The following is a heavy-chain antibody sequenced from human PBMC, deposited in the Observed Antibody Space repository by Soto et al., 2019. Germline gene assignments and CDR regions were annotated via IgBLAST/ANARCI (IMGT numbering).Heavy chain of an antibody. CDR3: AKGDSGVIVTIFGVVLGFPVGMDV. V-gene: IGHV3-30*18. D-gene: IGHD3-3*01. Sequence: GGSLRLSCAASGFTFSSYGMHWVRQAPGKGLEWVAVISYDGSNKYYADSVKGRFTISRDNSKNTLYLQMNSLRAEDTAVYYCAKGDSGVIVTIFGVVLGFPVGMDVWGQGTTVTVSS. J-gene: IGHJ6*02. CDR2: ISYDGSNK. CDR1: GFTFSSYG.